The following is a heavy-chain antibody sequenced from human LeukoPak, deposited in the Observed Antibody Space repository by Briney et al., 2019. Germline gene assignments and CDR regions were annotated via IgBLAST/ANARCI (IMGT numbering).Heavy chain of an antibody. CDR2: ISRDGSNK. Sequence: GRSLRLSCAASGFTFSSYGMHWVRQAPGKGLEWVAAISRDGSNKYYADSVKGRFTISRDNSKNTLYLQTNSLRAEDTAVYYCFAGYYDSSGSYFDYWGQGSLVTVSS. V-gene: IGHV3-30*03. D-gene: IGHD3-22*01. CDR1: GFTFSSYG. CDR3: FAGYYDSSGSYFDY. J-gene: IGHJ4*02.